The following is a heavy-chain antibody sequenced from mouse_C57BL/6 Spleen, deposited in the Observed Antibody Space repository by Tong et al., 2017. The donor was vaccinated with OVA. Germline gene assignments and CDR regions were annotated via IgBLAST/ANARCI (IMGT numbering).Heavy chain of an antibody. CDR2: INPNNGGT. Sequence: EVQLQESGPELVKPGASVKISCKASGYTFTDYYMNWVNQSHGKSLEWIGYINPNNGGTSYNQKFKGKATLTVDKSSSTAYMELRSLTSEDSAVYYCARKAYYRAMDYWGQGTSVTVSS. CDR3: ARKAYYRAMDY. CDR1: GYTFTDYY. V-gene: IGHV1-26*01. J-gene: IGHJ4*01. D-gene: IGHD2-14*01.